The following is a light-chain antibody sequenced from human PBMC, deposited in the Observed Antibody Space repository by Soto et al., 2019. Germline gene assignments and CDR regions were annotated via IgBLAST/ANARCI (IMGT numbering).Light chain of an antibody. Sequence: QSVLTQPASVSGSPGQSITISCTGTSSDVGGYNYVSWYQQHPGKAPKLMIYEVSNRPSGVSNRFSGSKTGNTASLTISGLQAEDEADYSCSSFTSTNTLVFGTGTKVTVL. CDR1: SSDVGGYNY. CDR3: SSFTSTNTLV. CDR2: EVS. V-gene: IGLV2-14*01. J-gene: IGLJ1*01.